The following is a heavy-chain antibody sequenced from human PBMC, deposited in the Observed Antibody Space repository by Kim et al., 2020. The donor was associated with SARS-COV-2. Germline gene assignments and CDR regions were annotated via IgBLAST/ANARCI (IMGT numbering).Heavy chain of an antibody. J-gene: IGHJ6*02. CDR3: AILREPFGYYYGMDV. Sequence: SVKVSCKASGGTFSSYAISWVRQAPGQGLEWMGGIIPIFGTANYAQKFQGRVTITADESTSTAYMELSSLRSEDTAVYYCAILREPFGYYYGMDVWGQGTTVTVSS. CDR2: IIPIFGTA. D-gene: IGHD3-3*01. V-gene: IGHV1-69*13. CDR1: GGTFSSYA.